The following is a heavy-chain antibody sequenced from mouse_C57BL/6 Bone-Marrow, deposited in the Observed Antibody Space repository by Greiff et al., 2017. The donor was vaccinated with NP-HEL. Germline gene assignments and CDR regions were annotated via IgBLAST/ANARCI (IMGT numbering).Heavy chain of an antibody. J-gene: IGHJ3*01. Sequence: ESGPGLVKPSQSLSLTCSVTGYSITSGYYWNWIRQFPGNKLEWMGYISYDGSNNYNPSLKNRISITRDTSKNQFFLKLNSVTTEDTATYYCARPYDGYPPWFAYWGQGTLVTVSA. CDR2: ISYDGSN. V-gene: IGHV3-6*01. CDR3: ARPYDGYPPWFAY. CDR1: GYSITSGYY. D-gene: IGHD2-3*01.